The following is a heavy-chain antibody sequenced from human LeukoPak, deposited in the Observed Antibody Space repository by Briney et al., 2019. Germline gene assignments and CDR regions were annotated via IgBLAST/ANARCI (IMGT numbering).Heavy chain of an antibody. V-gene: IGHV4-39*07. Sequence: SETLSLTCTVSGGSINSSSYYWGWIRQPPGKGLEWIGSIFYSGNTYDNPSLKSRVTISVDTSKNQFSLKLSSVTAADTAIYYCAYVEYCTNGLCPFDYWGQGTLVTVSS. CDR2: IFYSGNT. D-gene: IGHD2-8*01. CDR3: AYVEYCTNGLCPFDY. J-gene: IGHJ4*02. CDR1: GGSINSSSYY.